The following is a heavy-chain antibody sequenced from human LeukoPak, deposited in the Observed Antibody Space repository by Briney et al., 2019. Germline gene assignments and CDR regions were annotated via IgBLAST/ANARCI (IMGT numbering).Heavy chain of an antibody. D-gene: IGHD3-16*01. Sequence: GGSLRLSCEVSGIYFIHAWFSWVRQAPGKGLEWIGHVKGGSDAEPADYAASVKGRFTISRADSGSTLYLQMDSLRTEDTAVYFCTTSGGNWDYFDYWGQGAPVTVSS. CDR3: TTSGGNWDYFDY. J-gene: IGHJ4*02. V-gene: IGHV3-15*01. CDR1: GIYFIHAW. CDR2: VKGGSDAEPA.